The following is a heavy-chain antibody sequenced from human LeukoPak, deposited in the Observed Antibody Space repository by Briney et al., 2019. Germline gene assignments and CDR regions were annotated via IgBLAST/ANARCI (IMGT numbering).Heavy chain of an antibody. Sequence: GESLKISCKGSGYSFTSYWIGWVRQMPGKGLEWMGIIYPGDSDTRYSPSFQGQVTISADKSISTAYLQWSSLKASDTAMYYCARPARYDYYFWSGYWSWFDPWGQGTLVTVSS. D-gene: IGHD3-3*01. J-gene: IGHJ5*02. CDR3: ARPARYDYYFWSGYWSWFDP. CDR2: IYPGDSDT. V-gene: IGHV5-51*01. CDR1: GYSFTSYW.